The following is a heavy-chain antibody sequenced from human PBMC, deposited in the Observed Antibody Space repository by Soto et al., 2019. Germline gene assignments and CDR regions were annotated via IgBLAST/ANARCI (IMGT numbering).Heavy chain of an antibody. CDR2: INAYNGNT. CDR3: ARTGSSSWFWFDP. D-gene: IGHD6-13*01. Sequence: GASVKVSCKASGYTFTSYGISWVRQAPGQRLEWMGWINAYNGNTNYSQKFQGRVTITRDTSASTAYMELSSLRSEDTAVYYCARTGSSSWFWFDPWGQGTLVTVSS. CDR1: GYTFTSYG. V-gene: IGHV1-18*01. J-gene: IGHJ5*02.